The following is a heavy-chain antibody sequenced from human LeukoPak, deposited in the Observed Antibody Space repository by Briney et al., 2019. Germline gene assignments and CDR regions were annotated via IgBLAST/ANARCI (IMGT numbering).Heavy chain of an antibody. J-gene: IGHJ6*02. CDR1: GGSISSDGYY. V-gene: IGHV4-61*08. CDR2: IHYSGNA. CDR3: AGVQSQNYYAMDV. Sequence: SETLSLTCTVSGGSISSDGYYWSWIRQHPGKGLEWIGYIHYSGNANYNPSLKSRVTMSVDRSKNQLSLKLSSVTAADTAVYYCAGVQSQNYYAMDVWGPGTPVTVSS.